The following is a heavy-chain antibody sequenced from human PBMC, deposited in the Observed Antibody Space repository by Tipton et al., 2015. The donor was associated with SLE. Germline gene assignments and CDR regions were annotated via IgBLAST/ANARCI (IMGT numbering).Heavy chain of an antibody. V-gene: IGHV4-34*01. Sequence: TLSLTCAAYGGSFSGYYWSWIRQPPGKGLEWIGEINHSGITNYNPSLKSRVTISVDTSKNQFSLRLSSVTAADTAVYYCARGSTIFGVVIKYFDYWSQGTLVTVSS. CDR2: INHSGIT. CDR1: GGSFSGYY. D-gene: IGHD3-3*01. CDR3: ARGSTIFGVVIKYFDY. J-gene: IGHJ4*02.